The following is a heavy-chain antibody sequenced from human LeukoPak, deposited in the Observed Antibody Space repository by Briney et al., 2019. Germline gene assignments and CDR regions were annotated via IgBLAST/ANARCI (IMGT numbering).Heavy chain of an antibody. CDR3: ARYYYDSSGYMVHFDY. D-gene: IGHD3-22*01. CDR2: MNPNSGNT. Sequence: ASVKVSCKASGHTFTSYDINWVRQATGQGLEWMGWMNPNSGNTGYAQKFQGRVTLTRNTSISTAYMELSSLRSEDTAVYYCARYYYDSSGYMVHFDYWGQGTLVTVSS. J-gene: IGHJ4*02. V-gene: IGHV1-8*01. CDR1: GHTFTSYD.